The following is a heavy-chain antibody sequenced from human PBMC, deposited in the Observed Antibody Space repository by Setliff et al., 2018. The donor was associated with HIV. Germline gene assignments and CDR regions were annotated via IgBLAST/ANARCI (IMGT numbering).Heavy chain of an antibody. CDR1: GFTFSSYP. V-gene: IGHV3-30*02. Sequence: PGGSLRLSCAVSGFTFSSYPMTWVRQAPGKGLEWVAFIRYDGSNKYYADSVKGRFTISRDNSKNTLYLQMNSLRAEDTAVYYCAKIQNPQGYYYDSSGYYPHPGSPDYWGQGTLVTVSS. CDR2: IRYDGSNK. CDR3: AKIQNPQGYYYDSSGYYPHPGSPDY. D-gene: IGHD3-22*01. J-gene: IGHJ4*02.